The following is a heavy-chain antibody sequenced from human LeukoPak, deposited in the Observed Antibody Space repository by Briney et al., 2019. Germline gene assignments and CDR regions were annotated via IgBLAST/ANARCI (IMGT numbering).Heavy chain of an antibody. CDR3: ARAVDCSSTSCHGIDGMDV. CDR1: GGSISSGGYY. CDR2: IYYSGST. V-gene: IGHV4-31*03. J-gene: IGHJ6*02. Sequence: PSETLSLTCTVSGGSISSGGYYWSWIRQHPGKGLEWIGYIYYSGSTYYNPSLKSRVTISVDTSKNQFPLKLSSVTAADTAVYYCARAVDCSSTSCHGIDGMDVWGQGTTVTVSS. D-gene: IGHD2-2*01.